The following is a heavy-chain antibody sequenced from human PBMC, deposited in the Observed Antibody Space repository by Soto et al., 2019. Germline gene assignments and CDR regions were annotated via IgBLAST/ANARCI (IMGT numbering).Heavy chain of an antibody. J-gene: IGHJ6*02. CDR1: GGSFSGYY. CDR3: ARVTGRYYYGMHV. CDR2: INHSGST. V-gene: IGHV4-34*01. Sequence: QVQLQQWGAGLLKPSETLSLTCAVYGGSFSGYYWSWIRQPPGKGLEWIGEINHSGSTNYNPSLKSRVTRPGATSKDQFSLQLSSVTAADAAVAYCARVTGRYYYGMHVWGRGATVTVSS.